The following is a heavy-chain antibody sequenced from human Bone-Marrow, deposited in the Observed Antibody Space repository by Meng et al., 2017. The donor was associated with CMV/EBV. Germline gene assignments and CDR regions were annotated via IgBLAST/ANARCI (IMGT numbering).Heavy chain of an antibody. CDR1: GFTFSSYW. J-gene: IGHJ4*02. Sequence: GGSLRLSCAASGFTFSSYWMSWVRQAPGKGLEWVSAISGSGGSTYYADSVKGRFTISRDNSKNTLYLQMNSLRAEDTAVYYCAKNRLYSSSSDYWGQGTLVTFSS. V-gene: IGHV3-23*01. CDR3: AKNRLYSSSSDY. CDR2: ISGSGGST. D-gene: IGHD6-6*01.